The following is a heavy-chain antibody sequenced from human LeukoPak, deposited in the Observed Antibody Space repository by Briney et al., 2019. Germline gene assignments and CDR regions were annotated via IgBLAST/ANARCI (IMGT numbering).Heavy chain of an antibody. CDR1: GGTFSSYA. J-gene: IGHJ3*02. Sequence: ASVKVSCKASGGTFSSYAISWVRQAPGQGLEWMGRVIPFVGRADYAQKFQGRVTITANKSTRTAYMELSSLRSEDTAVYYCAGGVVVATPTHRSDAFDIWGQVTMVTDSS. CDR3: AGGVVVATPTHRSDAFDI. D-gene: IGHD2-15*01. CDR2: VIPFVGRA. V-gene: IGHV1-69*04.